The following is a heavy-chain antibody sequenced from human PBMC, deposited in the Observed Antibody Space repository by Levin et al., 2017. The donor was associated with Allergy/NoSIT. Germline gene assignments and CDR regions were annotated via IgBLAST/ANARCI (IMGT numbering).Heavy chain of an antibody. V-gene: IGHV3-21*01. D-gene: IGHD6-19*01. CDR1: GFTFSSYT. J-gene: IGHJ3*02. CDR3: TRARIEVAGTGAFDM. Sequence: GESLKISCAASGFTFSSYTMNWVRQAPGKGLEWVSSILTGNGGIQYADSVKGRFTISRDNARNSVYLEMNSPRGEDTAMYYCTRARIEVAGTGAFDMWGQGTVVTVSS. CDR2: ILTGNGGI.